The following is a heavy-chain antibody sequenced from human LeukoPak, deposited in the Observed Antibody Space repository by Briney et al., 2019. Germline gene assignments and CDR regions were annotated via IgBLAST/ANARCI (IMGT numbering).Heavy chain of an antibody. J-gene: IGHJ4*02. V-gene: IGHV4-59*08. D-gene: IGHD4-23*01. CDR3: ARHAGNARSRFEY. CDR2: IYYSGST. CDR1: VGSISSYY. Sequence: KPSETLSLTCTVSVGSISSYYCSWLRQPPGKGLEWIGYIYYSGSTNYNPSLKSRVTISVDTSKNQFSLKLSSVTAADTAVYYCARHAGNARSRFEYWGQGTLVTVSS.